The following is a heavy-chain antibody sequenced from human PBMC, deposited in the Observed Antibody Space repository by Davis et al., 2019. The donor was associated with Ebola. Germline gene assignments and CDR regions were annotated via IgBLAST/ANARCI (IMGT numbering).Heavy chain of an antibody. CDR2: IYHSGST. V-gene: IGHV4-30-2*01. CDR3: ARGLSAGGFDP. J-gene: IGHJ5*02. Sequence: MPSETLSLTCAVSGGSISSGGYSWSWIRQPPGKGLEWIGYIYHSGSTYYNPSLKSRVTISVDRSKNQFSLKLSPVTAADTAVYYCARGLSAGGFDPWGQGTLVTVSA. D-gene: IGHD3-10*01. CDR1: GGSISSGGYS.